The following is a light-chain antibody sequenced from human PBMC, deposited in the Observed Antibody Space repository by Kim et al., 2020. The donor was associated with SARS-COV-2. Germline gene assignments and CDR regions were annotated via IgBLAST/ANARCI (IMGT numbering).Light chain of an antibody. CDR3: SSYTTSNTWV. V-gene: IGLV2-14*01. J-gene: IGLJ3*02. CDR1: SSDIGGYNY. CDR2: DVS. Sequence: QSALTQPASVSGSPGQSITISCTGTSSDIGGYNYVSWYQQHPDKAPKLMIYDVSKRPSGVSHRFSGSKSGNTASLTISGLQDEDEADYYCSSYTTSNTWVFGGGTKVTVL.